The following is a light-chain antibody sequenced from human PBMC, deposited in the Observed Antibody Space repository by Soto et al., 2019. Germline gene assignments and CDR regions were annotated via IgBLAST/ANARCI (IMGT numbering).Light chain of an antibody. V-gene: IGKV3D-15*01. J-gene: IGKJ4*01. CDR1: QYVSTN. CDR2: DIS. Sequence: ETVMTQFPATLSVSPGVRATLSCRASQYVSTNLAWYQQQPGQPPRLLIYDISNRATGIPARFSGSESETEFALTITSLQSEDFAVYYCQQYDTWPLTCGGGTKVEIK. CDR3: QQYDTWPLT.